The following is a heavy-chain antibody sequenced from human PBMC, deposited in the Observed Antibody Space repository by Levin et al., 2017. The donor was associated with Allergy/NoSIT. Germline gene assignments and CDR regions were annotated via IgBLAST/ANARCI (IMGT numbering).Heavy chain of an antibody. D-gene: IGHD1-26*01. CDR1: GGSVSSGSYY. Sequence: PGGSLRLSCTVSGGSVSSGSYYWSWIRQPPGKGLEWIGYIYYSGSTNYNPSLKSRVTISVDTSKNQFSLKLSSVTAADTAVYYCARDHRGSYSFDYWGQGTLVTVSS. V-gene: IGHV4-61*01. J-gene: IGHJ4*02. CDR2: IYYSGST. CDR3: ARDHRGSYSFDY.